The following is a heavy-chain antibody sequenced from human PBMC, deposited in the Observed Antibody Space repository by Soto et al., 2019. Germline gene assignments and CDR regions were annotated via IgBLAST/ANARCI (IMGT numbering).Heavy chain of an antibody. J-gene: IGHJ4*02. CDR1: GYTFTSYA. V-gene: IGHV1-3*01. D-gene: IGHD3-22*01. CDR3: ATGDRGSYYYDSSSYYCHY. Sequence: GSLQVSCKASGYTFTSYAMHWVGQAPGQRLEWMGWINAGNCNAKSSQKFQGRDTIIMVTSAGTDYMELISLRCEDTDVYSCATGDRGSYYYDSSSYYCHYWGQGTLVTVSS. CDR2: INAGNCNA.